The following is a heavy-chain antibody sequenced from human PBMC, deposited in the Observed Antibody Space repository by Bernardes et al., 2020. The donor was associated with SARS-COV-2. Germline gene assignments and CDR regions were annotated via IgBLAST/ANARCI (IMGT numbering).Heavy chain of an antibody. CDR3: ATGTTIFGVVTDYYYYYGMDV. V-gene: IGHV1-24*01. CDR1: GYTLTELS. CDR2: FDPEDGET. J-gene: IGHJ6*02. Sequence: ASVKVSCKVSGYTLTELSMHWVRQAPGKGLEWMGGFDPEDGETIYAQKFQGRVTMTEDTSTDTAYMELSSLRSEDTAVYYCATGTTIFGVVTDYYYYYGMDVWGQGTTVTVSS. D-gene: IGHD3-3*01.